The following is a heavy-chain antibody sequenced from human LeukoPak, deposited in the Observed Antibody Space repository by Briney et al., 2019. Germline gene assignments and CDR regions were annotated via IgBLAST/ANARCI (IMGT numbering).Heavy chain of an antibody. CDR3: ARGDGTFWGLPC. CDR1: GFSFSTYW. CDR2: INPDGRTT. J-gene: IGHJ4*02. D-gene: IGHD5-24*01. Sequence: GGSLRLSCAASGFSFSTYWMHWVRQAEGKGLMWVSRINPDGRTTDYADSGKGRFSISRDNAKRTLYLEMNSLRAEDTAVYYCARGDGTFWGLPCWGQGTLVTVSS. V-gene: IGHV3-74*01.